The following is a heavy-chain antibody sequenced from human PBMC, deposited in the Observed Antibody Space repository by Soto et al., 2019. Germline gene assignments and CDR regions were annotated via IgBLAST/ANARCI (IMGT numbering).Heavy chain of an antibody. Sequence: QLQLQESGPGLVKPSETLSLTCTVSGGSVSSGPWWWGWVRQPPGKGLEFLGSISYSGSPYNNPSLKSRVTISVDTSKNQVSLTLTSMTAADTAVYFCARLGLGSPFDPWGQGTLVTVSS. D-gene: IGHD2-8*02. CDR1: GGSVSSGPWW. J-gene: IGHJ5*02. CDR3: ARLGLGSPFDP. CDR2: ISYSGSP. V-gene: IGHV4-39*01.